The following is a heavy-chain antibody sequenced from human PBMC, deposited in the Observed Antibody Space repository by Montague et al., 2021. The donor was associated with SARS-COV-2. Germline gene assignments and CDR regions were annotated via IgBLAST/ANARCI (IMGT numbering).Heavy chain of an antibody. CDR2: ISYDGSNK. CDR1: GFTFSSYA. J-gene: IGHJ4*02. CDR3: ARDPPYFDSGGFLDY. V-gene: IGHV3-30-3*01. Sequence: SLNSCAASGFTFSSYAMHWVRQAPGKGLEWVAVISYDGSNKYYADSVKGRFTISRDNSKNTLYLQMNSLRAEDTAVYYCARDPPYFDSGGFLDYWGQGTLVTVSS. D-gene: IGHD3-9*01.